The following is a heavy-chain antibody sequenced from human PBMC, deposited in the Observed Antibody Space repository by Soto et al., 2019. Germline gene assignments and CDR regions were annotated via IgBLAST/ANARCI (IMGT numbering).Heavy chain of an antibody. J-gene: IGHJ5*02. CDR2: IIPIFGTA. Sequence: QVQLVQSGAEVKKPGSSVKVSCKASGGTFSSNAISWVRQAPGQGLEWMGGIIPIFGTANYAQKFQGRVTITADESTSTAYMELSSLRSEDTAVYYCARDLPGYYDFSWFDPWGQGTLVTVSS. CDR3: ARDLPGYYDFSWFDP. D-gene: IGHD3-3*01. CDR1: GGTFSSNA. V-gene: IGHV1-69*01.